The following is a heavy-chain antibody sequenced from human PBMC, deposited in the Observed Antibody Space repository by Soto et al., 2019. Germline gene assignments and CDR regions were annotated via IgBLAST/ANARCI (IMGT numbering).Heavy chain of an antibody. CDR1: GGSFSGYY. J-gene: IGHJ4*02. Sequence: SETLSHTCAVYGGSFSGYYWSWIRQPPGKGLEWIGEINHSGSTNYNPSLKSRVTISVDTSKSQFSLKLSSVTAADTAVYYCARANGDYAVDYWGQGTLVTVSS. CDR2: INHSGST. D-gene: IGHD4-17*01. V-gene: IGHV4-34*01. CDR3: ARANGDYAVDY.